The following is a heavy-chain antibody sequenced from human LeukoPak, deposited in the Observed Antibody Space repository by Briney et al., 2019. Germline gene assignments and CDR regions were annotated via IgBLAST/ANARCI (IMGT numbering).Heavy chain of an antibody. V-gene: IGHV3-21*01. CDR2: ISSSSSYI. J-gene: IGHJ4*02. CDR3: ARDGYSYGYLGY. D-gene: IGHD5-18*01. Sequence: GGSLRLSCAASGFTFSSYSMNWVRQAPGKGLEWVSSISSSSSYIYYADSVEGRFTISRDNAKNSLYLQMNSLRAEDTAVYYCARDGYSYGYLGYWGQGTLVTVSS. CDR1: GFTFSSYS.